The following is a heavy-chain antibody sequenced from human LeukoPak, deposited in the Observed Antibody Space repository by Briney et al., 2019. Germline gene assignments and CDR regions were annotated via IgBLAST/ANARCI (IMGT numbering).Heavy chain of an antibody. CDR2: IKTDGTDT. Sequence: GGSLRLFYAASGFTFRCYWMHWVRQGPGKGLVWVSRIKTDGTDTGYADSVKGRFTISRDNAKNTLYLQMNSLRAEDTAVYYCARDLHWNSVHYWGPGTLVTVSS. D-gene: IGHD1-7*01. CDR1: GFTFRCYW. CDR3: ARDLHWNSVHY. J-gene: IGHJ4*02. V-gene: IGHV3-74*01.